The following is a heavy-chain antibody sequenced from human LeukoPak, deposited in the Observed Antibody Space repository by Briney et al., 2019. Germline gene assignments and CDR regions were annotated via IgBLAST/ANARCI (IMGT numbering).Heavy chain of an antibody. CDR1: GFTFSSHW. Sequence: GGSLRLSCAASGFTFSSHWMSWVRQAPGKGLEWVGNIKQDGSEKNYVDSVKGRFTISRDNGKNSLYLQMNSLRVEDTAVYYCARGSSAIEYWGQGTLVTVYS. CDR2: IKQDGSEK. V-gene: IGHV3-7*01. CDR3: ARGSSAIEY. D-gene: IGHD6-19*01. J-gene: IGHJ4*02.